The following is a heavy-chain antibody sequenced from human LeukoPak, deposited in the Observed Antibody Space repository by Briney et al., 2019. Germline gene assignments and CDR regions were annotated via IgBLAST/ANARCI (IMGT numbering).Heavy chain of an antibody. CDR2: ITGSGGST. CDR1: GFTFSSYA. J-gene: IGHJ5*02. V-gene: IGHV3-23*01. D-gene: IGHD3-22*01. Sequence: GGSLRLSCAASGFTFSSYAMSWVRQAPGKGLEWVSAITGSGGSTYYADSVKGRFTISRDNSKNTLYLQMNSLRAEDTAVYYCAKVSYDSSGFWFDPWGQGTLVTVSS. CDR3: AKVSYDSSGFWFDP.